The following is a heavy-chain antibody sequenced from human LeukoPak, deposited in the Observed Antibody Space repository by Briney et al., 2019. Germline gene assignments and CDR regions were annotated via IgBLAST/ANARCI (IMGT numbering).Heavy chain of an antibody. CDR3: AKDSGYDPGYDAFDI. J-gene: IGHJ3*02. CDR1: GFTFSSYG. Sequence: PGGSLRLSCAASGFTFSSYGMHWVRQAPGKGLEWVAVIWYDGSNKYYADSVKGRFTISRDNSKNTLYLQMNSLRAEDTAVYYCAKDSGYDPGYDAFDIWGQGTMVTVSS. V-gene: IGHV3-33*06. D-gene: IGHD5-12*01. CDR2: IWYDGSNK.